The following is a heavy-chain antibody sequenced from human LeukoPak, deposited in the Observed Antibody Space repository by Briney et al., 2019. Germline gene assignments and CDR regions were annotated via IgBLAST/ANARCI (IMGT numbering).Heavy chain of an antibody. Sequence: PSETLSLTCAVYGGSFSGYYWSWIRQPPGKGLEWIGEINHSGSTNYNPSLKSRVTISVDTSKNQFSLKLSSVTAADTAVYYCASTRRSVAGTKSVDYWGQGTLVTVSS. CDR3: ASTRRSVAGTKSVDY. J-gene: IGHJ4*02. V-gene: IGHV4-34*01. D-gene: IGHD6-19*01. CDR1: GGSFSGYY. CDR2: INHSGST.